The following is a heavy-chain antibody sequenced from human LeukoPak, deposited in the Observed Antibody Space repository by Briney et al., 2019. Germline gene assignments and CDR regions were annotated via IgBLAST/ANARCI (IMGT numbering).Heavy chain of an antibody. V-gene: IGHV4-39*01. CDR3: ARQDYGGNSGENY. J-gene: IGHJ4*02. CDR2: IYYSGST. Sequence: PSETLSLTCTVSGGSISRSSYYWGWIRQPPGKGLEWIGSIYYSGSTYYNPSLKSRVTISVDTSKNQFSLKPSSVTAADTAVYYCARQDYGGNSGENYWGQGTLVTVSS. D-gene: IGHD4-23*01. CDR1: GGSISRSSYY.